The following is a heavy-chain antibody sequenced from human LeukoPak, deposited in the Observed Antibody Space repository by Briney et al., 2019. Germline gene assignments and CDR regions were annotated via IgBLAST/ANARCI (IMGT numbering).Heavy chain of an antibody. D-gene: IGHD3-10*01. J-gene: IGHJ4*02. CDR3: ARDVRNYGSGSYYKAPSYYFDY. CDR1: GGSLNSNNYY. V-gene: IGHV4-39*07. Sequence: SETLSLTCTVSGGSLNSNNYYWGWIRQPPGKGLEWIGSIYYSGSTYYNPSLKSRVTISVDTSKNQFSLKLSSVTAADTAVYYCARDVRNYGSGSYYKAPSYYFDYWGQGTLVTVSS. CDR2: IYYSGST.